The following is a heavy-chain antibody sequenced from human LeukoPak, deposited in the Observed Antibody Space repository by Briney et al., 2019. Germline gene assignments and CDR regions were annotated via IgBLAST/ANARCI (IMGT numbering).Heavy chain of an antibody. CDR1: GGSISSYY. CDR3: ARGRGGGAFDI. CDR2: IYYSGST. Sequence: PSETLSPTCTVSGGSISSYYWSWIRQPPGKGLEWIGYIYYSGSTNYNPSLKSRVTISVDTSKNQFSLKLSSVTAADTAVYYCARGRGGGAFDIWGQGTMVTVSS. J-gene: IGHJ3*02. V-gene: IGHV4-59*01. D-gene: IGHD3-16*01.